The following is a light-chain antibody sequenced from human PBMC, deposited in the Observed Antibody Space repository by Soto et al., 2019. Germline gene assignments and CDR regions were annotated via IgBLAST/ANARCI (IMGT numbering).Light chain of an antibody. J-gene: IGKJ2*01. Sequence: DIQMTQSPTSLFASVGVRVTMTCRESRGISNSVAWYQQNPGKVTELLSYAAHTLQSGVPSRLSGSGSGTDFTLTIRSLQTEDVGTYNRQNYNMAPYTFGQGIKLEIK. V-gene: IGKV1-27*01. CDR1: RGISNS. CDR2: AAH. CDR3: QNYNMAPYT.